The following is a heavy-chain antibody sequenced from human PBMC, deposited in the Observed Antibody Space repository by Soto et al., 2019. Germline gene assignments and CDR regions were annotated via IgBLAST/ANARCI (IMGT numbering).Heavy chain of an antibody. CDR3: AARYYDSSGYPPFDY. CDR2: IVVGSGNT. Sequence: SVKISCTASGVTFTSSAVQWVRHARGQLLEWIGWIVVGSGNTNYAQKFQERVTITRDMSTSTAYMELSSLRSEDTAVYYCAARYYDSSGYPPFDYWGQGTLVTVSS. J-gene: IGHJ4*02. D-gene: IGHD3-22*01. CDR1: GVTFTSSA. V-gene: IGHV1-58*01.